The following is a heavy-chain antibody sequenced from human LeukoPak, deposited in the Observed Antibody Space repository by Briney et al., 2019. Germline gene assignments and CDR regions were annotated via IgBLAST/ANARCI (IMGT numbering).Heavy chain of an antibody. CDR2: INPNSGGT. CDR1: GYTFTGYY. J-gene: IGHJ6*03. CDR3: ARGDALYCYYYYMDV. V-gene: IGHV1-2*02. Sequence: ASVKVSCKTSGYTFTGYYMHWVRQAPGQGLEWMGWINPNSGGTNYAQKFQGRVTMTRDTSISTAYMELSRLRSDDTAVYYCARGDALYCYYYYMDVWGKGTTVTVSS.